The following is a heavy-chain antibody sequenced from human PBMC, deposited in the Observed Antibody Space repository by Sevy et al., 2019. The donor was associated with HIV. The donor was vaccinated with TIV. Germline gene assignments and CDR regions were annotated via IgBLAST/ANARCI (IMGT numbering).Heavy chain of an antibody. CDR2: IIYDGSMK. Sequence: GGCLRLSCAASGFTFSSYTMHCVRQAPGKGLEWVANIIYDGSMKYYADSVKGRFTISRDNSKNTLYLQMNSLSAEDTAVNYCARDQHDYASNFRTGWFDPWGQGILVTVSS. CDR3: ARDQHDYASNFRTGWFDP. J-gene: IGHJ5*02. CDR1: GFTFSSYT. D-gene: IGHD4-17*01. V-gene: IGHV3-30-3*01.